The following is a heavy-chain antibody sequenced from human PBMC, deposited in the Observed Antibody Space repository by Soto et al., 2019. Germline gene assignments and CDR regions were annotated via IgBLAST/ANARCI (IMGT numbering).Heavy chain of an antibody. CDR2: IKSKTDGGTT. Sequence: GGSPRLSCAASGVTFCNAWMNWVRQDPGKGLEWVGRIKSKTDGGTTDYAAPVKGRFTISRDDSKSTLYLQMNSLKTEDTAVYYCTTEIVMTTRSVSHYYYYYGMDVWGQGTTVTVSS. V-gene: IGHV3-15*07. J-gene: IGHJ6*02. CDR3: TTEIVMTTRSVSHYYYYYGMDV. CDR1: GVTFCNAW. D-gene: IGHD4-17*01.